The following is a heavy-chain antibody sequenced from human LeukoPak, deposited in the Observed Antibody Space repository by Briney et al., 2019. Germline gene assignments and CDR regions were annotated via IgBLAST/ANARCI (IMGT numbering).Heavy chain of an antibody. Sequence: PSETLSLTCTVSRGAITSGGYSWNWIRQPPGKGLEWIGYISDRGPAYYNPSLKSRFTISVDTSKNQFSLKLSSVTAADTAVYYCARDRRDIVVVPAAIRDAFDIWGQGTMVTVSS. CDR1: RGAITSGGYS. V-gene: IGHV4-30-2*01. CDR3: ARDRRDIVVVPAAIRDAFDI. CDR2: ISDRGPA. D-gene: IGHD2-2*02. J-gene: IGHJ3*02.